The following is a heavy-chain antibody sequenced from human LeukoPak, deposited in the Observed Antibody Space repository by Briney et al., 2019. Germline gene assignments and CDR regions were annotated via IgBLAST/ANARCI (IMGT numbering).Heavy chain of an antibody. V-gene: IGHV3-20*01. CDR1: GFTFDDYG. CDR3: ARVTPRGYYDFWSGYFSDYYFDY. J-gene: IGHJ4*02. Sequence: PGGSLRLSCAASGFTFDDYGMSWVRQAPGKGLEWVSGINWNGGSTVYADSVKGRFTISRDNAKNSLYLQMNSLRAEDTALYHCARVTPRGYYDFWSGYFSDYYFDYWGQGTLVTVSS. CDR2: INWNGGST. D-gene: IGHD3-3*01.